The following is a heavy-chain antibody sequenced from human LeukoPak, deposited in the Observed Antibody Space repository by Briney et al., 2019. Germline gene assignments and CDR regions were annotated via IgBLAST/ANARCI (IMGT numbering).Heavy chain of an antibody. Sequence: GGSLRLSCAASGFTFRDYYMNWIRQAPGKGLEWVSYISTSGSTKYYADSVKGRFAISRDNAKNSLYLQMNSLRAEDTAVYYCARTLAYCGGDCYPYGAFDIWGQGTMVTVSS. CDR3: ARTLAYCGGDCYPYGAFDI. CDR1: GFTFRDYY. V-gene: IGHV3-11*01. D-gene: IGHD2-21*02. CDR2: ISTSGSTK. J-gene: IGHJ3*02.